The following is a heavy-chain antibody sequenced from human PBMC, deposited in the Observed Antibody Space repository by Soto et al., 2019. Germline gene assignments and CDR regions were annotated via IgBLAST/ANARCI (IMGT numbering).Heavy chain of an antibody. CDR2: ISTYSGNT. CDR3: ASGASRWYPYFFDS. CDR1: GYTFSSYS. J-gene: IGHJ4*02. Sequence: QIQMVQSGAEVKQPGASVKISCKTSGYTFSSYSINWVRQAPGQGLEWMAWISTYSGNTHYAARVQGRATVTLDKSARTAFMEMRGLTSDDTAVYFCASGASRWYPYFFDSWAQGTLVTVSS. D-gene: IGHD6-13*01. V-gene: IGHV1-18*04.